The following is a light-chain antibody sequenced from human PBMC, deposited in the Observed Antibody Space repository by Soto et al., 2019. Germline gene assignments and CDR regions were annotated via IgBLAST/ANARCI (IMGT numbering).Light chain of an antibody. J-gene: IGKJ5*01. CDR3: QQYGSSPFT. Sequence: EIVLTQSPGTLSLSPGERATLSCRASQSVSSSYLAWYQQKPGQAPRLLIYGASSRATGIPDRFSGSGSGTDFTLIISRLEPDDFAVYYCQQYGSSPFTFSQGTRLEI. CDR1: QSVSSSY. CDR2: GAS. V-gene: IGKV3-20*01.